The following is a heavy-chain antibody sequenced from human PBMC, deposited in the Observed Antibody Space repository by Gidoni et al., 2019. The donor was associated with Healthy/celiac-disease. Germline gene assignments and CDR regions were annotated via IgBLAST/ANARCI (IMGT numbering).Heavy chain of an antibody. J-gene: IGHJ4*02. D-gene: IGHD2-8*02. V-gene: IGHV3-23*01. Sequence: EVQLFESGGGWVQPGASLRLYCAASGFTFSSYAMSWVRQAPGKGLEWFSVISGSGGSTYYADSVKVRVTISSDNSKNTLYLQMNSLRAEDTAVYYCAIPVSGTGFVYWGQGTLVTVSS. CDR2: ISGSGGST. CDR1: GFTFSSYA. CDR3: AIPVSGTGFVY.